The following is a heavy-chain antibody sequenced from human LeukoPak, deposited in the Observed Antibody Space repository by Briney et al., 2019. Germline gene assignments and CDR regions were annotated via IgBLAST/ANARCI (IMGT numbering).Heavy chain of an antibody. CDR3: ARDRRARHRVAMGHYYYYGMDV. V-gene: IGHV4-30-2*01. Sequence: PSETLSLTCAVSGGSISSGGYSWSWIRQPPGKGLEWIGYIYHSGSTYYNPSLKSRVTISVDRSKNQFSLKLSSVTAADTAVYYCARDRRARHRVAMGHYYYYGMDVWGQGTTVTVSS. J-gene: IGHJ6*02. CDR2: IYHSGST. D-gene: IGHD5-12*01. CDR1: GGSISSGGYS.